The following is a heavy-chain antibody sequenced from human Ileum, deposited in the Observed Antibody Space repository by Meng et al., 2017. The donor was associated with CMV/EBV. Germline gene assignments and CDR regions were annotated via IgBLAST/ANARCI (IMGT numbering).Heavy chain of an antibody. D-gene: IGHD3-22*01. V-gene: IGHV4-61*02. CDR2: CYTSEST. J-gene: IGHJ4*02. CDR3: ARSGDSAGTYLFDY. Sequence: QGRRDQLDPRLLKPSQILPSKSLVSSCCVNGGSMNWNWFRQLARTGVEWIERCYTSESTNYNPSIKSRVTISVNTSKTHLFLKLHSVTSADTAVYYCARSGDSAGTYLFDYWGQGTLVTVSS. CDR1: SCCVNGGSMN.